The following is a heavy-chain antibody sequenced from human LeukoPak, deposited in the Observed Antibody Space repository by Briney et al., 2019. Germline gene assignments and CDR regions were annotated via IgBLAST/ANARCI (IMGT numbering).Heavy chain of an antibody. V-gene: IGHV3-23*01. CDR2: ISGSGGST. Sequence: GGSLRLSCAASGFTFSSYAMSWVRQAPGKGLEWVSAISGSGGSTYYADSAKGRFTISRDNAKNTLYLQMNSLRAEDTAVYYCARNQRVRGLIMTDAFDIWGQGTMVTVSS. J-gene: IGHJ3*02. CDR3: ARNQRVRGLIMTDAFDI. D-gene: IGHD3-10*01. CDR1: GFTFSSYA.